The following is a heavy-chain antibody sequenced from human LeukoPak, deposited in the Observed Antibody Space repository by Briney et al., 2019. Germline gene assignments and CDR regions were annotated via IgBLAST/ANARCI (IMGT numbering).Heavy chain of an antibody. Sequence: GGSLRLSCAASGFTSSSYAMHWVRQAPGKGLEWVAVISYDGSNKYYADSVKGRFTISRDNSKNTLYLQMNSLRAEDTAVYYCAKDDSYGYFDYWGQGTLVTVSS. V-gene: IGHV3-30*01. J-gene: IGHJ4*02. CDR1: GFTSSSYA. CDR2: ISYDGSNK. CDR3: AKDDSYGYFDY. D-gene: IGHD5-18*01.